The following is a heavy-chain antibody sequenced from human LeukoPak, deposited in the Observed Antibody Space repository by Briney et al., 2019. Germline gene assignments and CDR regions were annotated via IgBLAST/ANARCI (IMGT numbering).Heavy chain of an antibody. CDR3: AKLSYSSGWYSLLPARPYYFNY. V-gene: IGHV3-21*04. CDR1: GFTFKSYA. Sequence: GGSLRLSCAASGFTFKSYAMSWVRQAPGKGLEWVSSISSSSSYIYYADSVKGRFTISRDNAKNSLYLQMNSLRAEDTAVYYCAKLSYSSGWYSLLPARPYYFNYWGQGTLVTVSS. D-gene: IGHD6-19*01. CDR2: ISSSSSYI. J-gene: IGHJ4*02.